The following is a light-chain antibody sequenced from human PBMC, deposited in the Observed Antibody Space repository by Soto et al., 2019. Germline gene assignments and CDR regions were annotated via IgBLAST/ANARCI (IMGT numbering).Light chain of an antibody. CDR1: QSISRY. J-gene: IGKJ4*01. CDR2: DAS. CDR3: QQRANWPLT. V-gene: IGKV3-11*01. Sequence: IVLTQSPGTLSLSPGERTTLSCRASQSISRYLAWYQQKPGQAPRLLMYDASNRATGIPAKFSGSGSGTDFTLTINSLEAEDFAVYYCQQRANWPLTFGGGTKVDIK.